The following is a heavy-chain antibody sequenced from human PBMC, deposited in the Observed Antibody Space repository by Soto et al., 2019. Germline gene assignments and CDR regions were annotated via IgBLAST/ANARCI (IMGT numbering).Heavy chain of an antibody. D-gene: IGHD1-20*01. CDR2: ISSGSTYI. CDR3: ARDRGNIKIFDY. V-gene: IGHV3-21*01. CDR1: GFTFNTYS. J-gene: IGHJ4*02. Sequence: GSLRLSCAASGFTFNTYSMNWVRQAPGRGLEWVSYISSGSTYIYYADSVKGRFTISRDSAQNSVFLQMNSLRGDDTAIYYCARDRGNIKIFDYWGQGTRVTVSS.